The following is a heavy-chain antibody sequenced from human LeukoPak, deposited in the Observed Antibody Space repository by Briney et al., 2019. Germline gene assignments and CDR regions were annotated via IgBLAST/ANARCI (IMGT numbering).Heavy chain of an antibody. V-gene: IGHV3-30*01. J-gene: IGHJ4*02. Sequence: GRSLRLSCAASGLTFSSYAMHWVRQAPGKGLEWVAVISYDGSNKYYADSVKGRFTISRDNSKNTLYLQMNSLRAEDTAVFYCARELERLFDYWGQGTLVTVSS. CDR2: ISYDGSNK. D-gene: IGHD1-1*01. CDR3: ARELERLFDY. CDR1: GLTFSSYA.